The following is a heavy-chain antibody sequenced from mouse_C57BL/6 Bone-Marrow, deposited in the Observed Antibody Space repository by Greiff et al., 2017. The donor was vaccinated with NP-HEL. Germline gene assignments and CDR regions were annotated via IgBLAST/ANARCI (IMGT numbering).Heavy chain of an antibody. V-gene: IGHV1-62-2*01. J-gene: IGHJ3*01. CDR1: GYTFPEYT. Sequence: QVQLQESGAELVKPGALVKPPCKAPGYTFPEYTILWVKPRSGQGLEGIGWLYPGRGSLKYNEKFKDKATFTADQSSSTDYMELIRLTSEESAVYFCARREEGGRYDYGFGCWGQGALVSVAA. D-gene: IGHD2-4*01. CDR3: ARREEGGRYDYGFGC. CDR2: LYPGRGSL.